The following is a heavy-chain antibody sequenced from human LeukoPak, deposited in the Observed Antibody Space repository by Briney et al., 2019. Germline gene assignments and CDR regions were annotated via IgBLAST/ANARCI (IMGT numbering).Heavy chain of an antibody. CDR1: GFTVSSNY. V-gene: IGHV3-53*01. CDR3: AKNLQVRWLFDAFDI. CDR2: IYSGGST. D-gene: IGHD2-15*01. Sequence: GGSLRLSCAASGFTVSSNYMSWVRQAPGKGLEWVSVIYSGGSTYYADSVKGRFTISRDNSRSTVYLQMDSLRAEDTAVYYCAKNLQVRWLFDAFDIWGQGTLVTVSP. J-gene: IGHJ3*02.